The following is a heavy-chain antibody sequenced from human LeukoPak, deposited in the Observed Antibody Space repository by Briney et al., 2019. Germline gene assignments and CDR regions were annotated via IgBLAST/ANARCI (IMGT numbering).Heavy chain of an antibody. D-gene: IGHD1-14*01. CDR2: ISYDGSNK. CDR1: GFTFSSYG. J-gene: IGHJ6*03. Sequence: GGSLRLSCAASGFTFSSYGMHWVRQAPGKGLEWVAVISYDGSNKYYADSVKGRFTISRDNSKNTLYLQMNSLRAEDTAVYYCATQGNLHYYMDVWGKGTTVTISS. CDR3: ATQGNLHYYMDV. V-gene: IGHV3-30*03.